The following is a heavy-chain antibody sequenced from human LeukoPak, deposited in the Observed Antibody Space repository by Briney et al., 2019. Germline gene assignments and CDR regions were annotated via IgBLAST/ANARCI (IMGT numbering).Heavy chain of an antibody. J-gene: IGHJ4*02. V-gene: IGHV3-21*01. CDR2: ISTSSSYI. Sequence: GGSLRLSCAASGFAFSSYSMNWVRQAPGKGLEWVSSISTSSSYIYYADSVKGRFTISRDNANNSLYLQMHSLRAEDTAVYYCARAAGGYNYGPFDYWGQGTQVTVSS. CDR3: ARAAGGYNYGPFDY. CDR1: GFAFSSYS. D-gene: IGHD5-18*01.